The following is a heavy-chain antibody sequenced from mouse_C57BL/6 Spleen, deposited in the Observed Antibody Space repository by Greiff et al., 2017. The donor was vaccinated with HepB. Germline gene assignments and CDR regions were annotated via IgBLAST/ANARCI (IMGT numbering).Heavy chain of an antibody. D-gene: IGHD2-1*01. J-gene: IGHJ3*01. CDR1: GYTFTSYW. V-gene: IGHV1-52*01. CDR2: IDPSDSET. CDR3: ARSDYGNYAY. Sequence: VQLQQSGAELVRPGSSVKLSCKASGYTFTSYWMHWVKQRPIQGLEWIGNIDPSDSETHYNQKFKDKATLTVDKSSSTAYMQLSSLTSEDSAVYYCARSDYGNYAYWGQGTLVTVSA.